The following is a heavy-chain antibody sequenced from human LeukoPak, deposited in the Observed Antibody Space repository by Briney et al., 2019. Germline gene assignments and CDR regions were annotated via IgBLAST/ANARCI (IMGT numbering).Heavy chain of an antibody. Sequence: SVKVSCKASGGTFSSYAISWVRQAPGQGLEWMGRIIPILGIANYAQKFQGRVTITADKSTSTAYMELSSLRSEDTAVYYCARAWYCSGGSCQRWFDPWGQGTLVTVSS. CDR2: IIPILGIA. D-gene: IGHD2-15*01. V-gene: IGHV1-69*04. J-gene: IGHJ5*02. CDR3: ARAWYCSGGSCQRWFDP. CDR1: GGTFSSYA.